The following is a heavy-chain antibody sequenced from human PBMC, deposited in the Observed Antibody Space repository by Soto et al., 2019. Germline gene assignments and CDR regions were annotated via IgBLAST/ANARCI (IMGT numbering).Heavy chain of an antibody. CDR2: ITDTGGDA. CDR1: GLTFGSRA. J-gene: IGHJ4*02. Sequence: EVQLLESGGDLIQPGGSLRLSCVASGLTFGSRAMSWVRQSPGEGLEWVSTITDTGGDAKYADSVRGRFAISRDNSKNTLYLQMRALRAEDSSIYFCVRGSKDSYPGSRIFDCWCRGTLVTVSS. D-gene: IGHD3-10*01. V-gene: IGHV3-23*01. CDR3: VRGSKDSYPGSRIFDC.